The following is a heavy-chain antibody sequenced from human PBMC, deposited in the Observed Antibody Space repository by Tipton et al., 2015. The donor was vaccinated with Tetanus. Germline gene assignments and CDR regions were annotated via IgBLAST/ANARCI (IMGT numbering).Heavy chain of an antibody. V-gene: IGHV3-33*03. D-gene: IGHD1-26*01. CDR3: AKDRGGATSLGRYGMDV. CDR2: IWYDGSNK. CDR1: GFTFSSYG. Sequence: SLRLSCAASGFTFSSYGMHWVRQAPGKGLEWVAVIWYDGSNKYYADSVKGRFTISRDNAKNSLYLQMNSLRAEDTALYYCAKDRGGATSLGRYGMDVWGQGTTVTVSS. J-gene: IGHJ6*02.